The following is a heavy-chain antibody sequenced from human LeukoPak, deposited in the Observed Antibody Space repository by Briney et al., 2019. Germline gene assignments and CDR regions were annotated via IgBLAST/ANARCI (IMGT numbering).Heavy chain of an antibody. Sequence: GGSLRLSCAASGFTFTTYWMHWVRQAPGKGLVWVSHINSDGSITSYADSVKARFTTSRDNAKNTVYLQMNSLREEDTAVYYCARDFRSADYWGQGTLVTVSS. CDR2: INSDGSIT. CDR1: GFTFTTYW. V-gene: IGHV3-74*01. J-gene: IGHJ4*02. CDR3: ARDFRSADY.